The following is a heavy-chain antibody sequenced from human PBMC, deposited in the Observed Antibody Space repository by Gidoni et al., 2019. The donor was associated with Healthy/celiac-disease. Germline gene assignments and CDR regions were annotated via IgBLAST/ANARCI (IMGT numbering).Heavy chain of an antibody. J-gene: IGHJ4*02. CDR2: ISYDGSNK. Sequence: QVQLVESGGGVVQPGRSLRLSCAASGFNFSSYAMHWVRQAPGKGLEWVAVISYDGSNKYDADSVKGRFTISRDNSKNTLYLQMDSLRAEDTAVYYCARDLGGFDYWGQGTLVTVSS. CDR1: GFNFSSYA. V-gene: IGHV3-30-3*01. CDR3: ARDLGGFDY.